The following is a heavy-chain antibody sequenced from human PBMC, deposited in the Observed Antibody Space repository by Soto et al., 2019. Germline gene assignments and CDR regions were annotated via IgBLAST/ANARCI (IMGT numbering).Heavy chain of an antibody. J-gene: IGHJ3*02. D-gene: IGHD1-1*01. Sequence: GGSLRLSCAASGFTFSSYWMSWVRQAPGKGLEWVANIKQDGSEKYYVDSVKGRFHISRENAKNSLYLQMNSLRAEETAVYYCARDWWDPPNNWNDVLDDAFDIWGQGTMVTVSS. CDR3: ARDWWDPPNNWNDVLDDAFDI. V-gene: IGHV3-7*01. CDR1: GFTFSSYW. CDR2: IKQDGSEK.